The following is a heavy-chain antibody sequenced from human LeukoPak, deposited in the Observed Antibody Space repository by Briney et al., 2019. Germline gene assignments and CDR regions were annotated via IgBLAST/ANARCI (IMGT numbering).Heavy chain of an antibody. CDR2: IYNTVDV. V-gene: IGHV4-59*01. CDR3: ARGRNYDVSGYSPTAFYFDS. CDR1: GASIIGSY. D-gene: IGHD5-18*01. Sequence: PSETLSLTCAVSGASIIGSYWAWIRQSPGGSLEYLGYIYNTVDVNYSPSFKSRATISIDMSRNLFSLRLKSVTAADTAVYYCARGRNYDVSGYSPTAFYFDSWGQGALVAVSS. J-gene: IGHJ4*02.